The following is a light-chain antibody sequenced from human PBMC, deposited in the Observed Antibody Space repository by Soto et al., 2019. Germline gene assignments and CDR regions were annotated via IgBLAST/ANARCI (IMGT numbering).Light chain of an antibody. J-gene: IGLJ1*01. CDR3: AAWDDSLSGYV. V-gene: IGLV1-44*01. Sequence: QSVLTQPPSASGTPGQRVTISCSGSSSNIGSNTVNWYQHLPGTAPKLLMHGNNQRPSGVPDRFSGSKSGTSASLAISGLQSEDEADYYCAAWDDSLSGYVFGTGTKVT. CDR1: SSNIGSNT. CDR2: GNN.